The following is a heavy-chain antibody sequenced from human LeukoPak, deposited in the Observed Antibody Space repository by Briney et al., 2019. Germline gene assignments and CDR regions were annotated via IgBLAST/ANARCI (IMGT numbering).Heavy chain of an antibody. D-gene: IGHD1-26*01. V-gene: IGHV1-46*01. Sequence: ASVKVSCKASGYTFTSYYMHWVRQTPGQGLEWMGLINPTGGSTGYAQKFQGRVTMTRDMSTSTDYMELSSLRSEDTAIYYCARDNSVGDNAWWFDPWGQGTLVTVSS. CDR2: INPTGGST. J-gene: IGHJ5*02. CDR3: ARDNSVGDNAWWFDP. CDR1: GYTFTSYY.